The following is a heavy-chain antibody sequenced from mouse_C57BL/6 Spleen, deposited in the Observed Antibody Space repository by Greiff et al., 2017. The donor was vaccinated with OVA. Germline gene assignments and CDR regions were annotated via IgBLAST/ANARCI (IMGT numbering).Heavy chain of an antibody. CDR1: GYTVTSYW. D-gene: IGHD1-1*01. CDR2: INPSNGGT. V-gene: IGHV1-53*01. Sequence: QVQLQQPGTELVKPGASVKLSCKASGYTVTSYWMHWVKQRPGQGLEWIGNINPSNGGTNYNEKFQSKATLTVDKSSSTAYMQLSSLTSEDSAVYYCARVTTVVARYFDVWGTGTTVTVSS. CDR3: ARVTTVVARYFDV. J-gene: IGHJ1*03.